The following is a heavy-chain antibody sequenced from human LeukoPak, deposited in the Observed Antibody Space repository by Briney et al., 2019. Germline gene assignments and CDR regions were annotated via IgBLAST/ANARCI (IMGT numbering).Heavy chain of an antibody. CDR1: GFSFSDSG. CDR3: ARLVVPAAIFDY. V-gene: IGHV3-11*01. CDR2: ISSSGSTI. D-gene: IGHD2-2*02. J-gene: IGHJ4*02. Sequence: GGSLRLSCAASGFSFSDSGMDWVRQAPGKGLEWVSYISSSGSTIYYADSVKGRFTISRDNAKNSLYLQMNSLRAEDTAVYYCARLVVPAAIFDYWGQGTLVTVSS.